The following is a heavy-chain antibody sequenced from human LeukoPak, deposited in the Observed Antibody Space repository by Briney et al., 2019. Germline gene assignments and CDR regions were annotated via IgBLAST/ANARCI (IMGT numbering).Heavy chain of an antibody. CDR1: GFSLATTGAG. V-gene: IGHV2-5*02. Sequence: SGPTLVNATQTLTPTFTFSGFSLATTGAGVGWSRQLPGKALEWLALIYWDDDKRYRPSLKSRVTITKDTTKNQVVLTMSKMDPVDTATYYCAQLSLAGYPWNGMDVWGQGTTVTVSS. J-gene: IGHJ6*02. D-gene: IGHD3-9*01. CDR2: IYWDDDK. CDR3: AQLSLAGYPWNGMDV.